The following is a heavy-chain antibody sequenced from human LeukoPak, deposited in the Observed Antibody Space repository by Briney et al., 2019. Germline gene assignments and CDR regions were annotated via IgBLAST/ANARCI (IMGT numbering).Heavy chain of an antibody. Sequence: SQTLSLTCTVSGGSISSGSYYWSWIRQPAGKGLEWIGRIYTSGSTNYNPSLKSRVTISVDTSKNQFSLKLSSVTAADTAVYYCARHYARETPGDYWGQGTLVTVSS. CDR1: GGSISSGSYY. CDR3: ARHYARETPGDY. D-gene: IGHD3-16*01. CDR2: IYTSGST. J-gene: IGHJ4*02. V-gene: IGHV4-61*02.